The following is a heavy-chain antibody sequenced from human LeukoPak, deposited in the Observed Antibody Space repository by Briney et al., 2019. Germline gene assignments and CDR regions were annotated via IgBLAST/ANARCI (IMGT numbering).Heavy chain of an antibody. CDR2: INQDEI. V-gene: IGHV3-7*01. Sequence: PGGSLRLSCEGSGFSFSSYWMTWVRQGPGKGLEWVASINQDEIHYVDAVRGRFTISRDNAKNSLYLQMNSLTADDTAVYYCVRSHHPGGWFDPWGQGTLVTVSS. J-gene: IGHJ5*02. CDR3: VRSHHPGGWFDP. D-gene: IGHD3-10*01. CDR1: GFSFSSYW.